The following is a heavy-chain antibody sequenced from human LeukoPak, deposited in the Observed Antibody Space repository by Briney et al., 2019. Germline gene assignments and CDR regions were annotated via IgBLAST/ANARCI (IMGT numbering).Heavy chain of an antibody. CDR3: ARDLEFTSLLWSGEPIV. D-gene: IGHD3-10*01. J-gene: IGHJ3*01. CDR2: MYYSGST. V-gene: IGHV4-39*07. CDR1: GGSISSSGAY. Sequence: SPSETLSLTCNVSGGSISSSGAYWGWIRQSPGKGLEWIGSMYYSGSTYYNPSLKSRVTISADTSKNQFSLKVRSVTAADTAVYYCARDLEFTSLLWSGEPIVWGQGTVVTVST.